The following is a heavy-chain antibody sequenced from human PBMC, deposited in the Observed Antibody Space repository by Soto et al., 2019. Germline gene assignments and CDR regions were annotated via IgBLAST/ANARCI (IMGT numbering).Heavy chain of an antibody. Sequence: PSETLSLTCVVSGGSLSSYYWSWIRQPPGKGLEWIGYIYYSGSTNYNPSLKSRVTISVDTSKNQFSLKLNSVTAADTAVYYCAKEASSTYYFDYWGQGTLVTVSS. CDR1: GGSLSSYY. D-gene: IGHD2-2*01. CDR3: AKEASSTYYFDY. J-gene: IGHJ4*02. CDR2: IYYSGST. V-gene: IGHV4-59*01.